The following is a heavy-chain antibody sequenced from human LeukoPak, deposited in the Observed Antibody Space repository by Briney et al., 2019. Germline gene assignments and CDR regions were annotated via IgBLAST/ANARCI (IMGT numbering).Heavy chain of an antibody. CDR3: ANPPGINMQDYYFDY. V-gene: IGHV3-23*01. D-gene: IGHD3-10*01. Sequence: GGSLRLSCAASGFTFSNYAMSWVRQSPGKGLEWVSSISVSDGSTYYADSVKGRFTISRDNSKNTLYLQMNSLRAEDTAVYYCANPPGINMQDYYFDYWGQGTLVTVSS. CDR1: GFTFSNYA. CDR2: ISVSDGST. J-gene: IGHJ4*02.